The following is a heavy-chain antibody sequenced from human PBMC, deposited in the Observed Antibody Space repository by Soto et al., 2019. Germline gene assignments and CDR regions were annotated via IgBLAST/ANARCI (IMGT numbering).Heavy chain of an antibody. D-gene: IGHD3-3*01. J-gene: IGHJ5*02. CDR3: ARGRRFLEWLTRGWFDP. Sequence: QVQLQQWGAGLLKPSETLSLTCAVYGGSFSGYYWSWIRQPTGKGLEWIGEINHSGSTNYNPSLKSRVTISVDTSKNQFSLKLSSVTAADTAVYYCARGRRFLEWLTRGWFDPWGQGTLVTVSS. V-gene: IGHV4-34*01. CDR2: INHSGST. CDR1: GGSFSGYY.